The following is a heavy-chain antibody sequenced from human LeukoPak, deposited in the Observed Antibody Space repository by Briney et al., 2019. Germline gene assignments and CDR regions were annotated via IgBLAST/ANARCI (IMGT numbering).Heavy chain of an antibody. CDR1: GGTFSSYA. V-gene: IGHV1-69*05. CDR3: ARRGCTNGACYNAPDYYYYYMDV. CDR2: IIPIFGTA. J-gene: IGHJ6*03. D-gene: IGHD2-8*01. Sequence: SVKVSCKASGGTFSSYAISWVRQAPGQGLEWMGGIIPIFGTANYAQKFQGRVTITTDESTSTAYMELSSLRSEDTAVYYCARRGCTNGACYNAPDYYYYYMDVWGKGTTVTVSS.